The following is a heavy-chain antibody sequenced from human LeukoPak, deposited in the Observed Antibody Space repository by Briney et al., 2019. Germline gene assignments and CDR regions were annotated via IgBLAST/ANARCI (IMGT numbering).Heavy chain of an antibody. J-gene: IGHJ6*03. CDR1: GYTFTSYD. D-gene: IGHD3-3*01. CDR2: MNPNSGNT. CDR3: ARARKRVLRFLEWLPRNYYYYMDV. Sequence: ASVKVSCKASGYTFTSYDINWVRQATGQGLEWMGWMNPNSGNTGYAQKFQGRVTITRNTSISTAYTELSSLRSEDTAVYYCARARKRVLRFLEWLPRNYYYYMDVWGKGTTVTVSS. V-gene: IGHV1-8*01.